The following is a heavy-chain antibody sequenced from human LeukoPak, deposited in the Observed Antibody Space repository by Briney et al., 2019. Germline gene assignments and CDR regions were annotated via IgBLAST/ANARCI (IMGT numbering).Heavy chain of an antibody. CDR3: AKSYYDFWSGYYQTFDY. Sequence: GGTLRLSCAASGFAFSTYAMSWVRQAPGKGLEWVSGISGSGDTTYYADSVKGRFTISRDNSKNTLYLQMNSLRAEDTAVYYCAKSYYDFWSGYYQTFDYWGQGTLVTVSS. V-gene: IGHV3-23*01. D-gene: IGHD3-3*01. CDR2: ISGSGDTT. CDR1: GFAFSTYA. J-gene: IGHJ4*02.